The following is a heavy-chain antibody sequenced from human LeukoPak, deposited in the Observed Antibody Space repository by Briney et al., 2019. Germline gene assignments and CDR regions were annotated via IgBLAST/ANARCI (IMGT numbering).Heavy chain of an antibody. CDR1: GYTFTSYG. J-gene: IGHJ4*02. Sequence: ASVKVSCKASGYTFTSYGISWVRQAPGQGLEWKGWISAYNGNTNYAQKLQGRVTMTTDTSTSTAYMELRSLRSDDTAVYYCARDVRLRYFDWLTDYWGQGTLVTVSS. V-gene: IGHV1-18*01. D-gene: IGHD3-9*01. CDR2: ISAYNGNT. CDR3: ARDVRLRYFDWLTDY.